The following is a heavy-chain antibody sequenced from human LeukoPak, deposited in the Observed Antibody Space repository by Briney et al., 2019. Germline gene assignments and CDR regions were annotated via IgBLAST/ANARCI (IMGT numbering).Heavy chain of an antibody. Sequence: SETLSLTCTVSGGSISSYYWSWIRQPPGKGLEWIGYIYYSGSTNYNPSLKSRVTISVDTSKNQFSLKLSSVTAADTAVYYCARNYYGSHCLDYWGQGTLVTVSS. CDR3: ARNYYGSHCLDY. CDR1: GGSISSYY. V-gene: IGHV4-59*01. J-gene: IGHJ4*02. CDR2: IYYSGST. D-gene: IGHD1-26*01.